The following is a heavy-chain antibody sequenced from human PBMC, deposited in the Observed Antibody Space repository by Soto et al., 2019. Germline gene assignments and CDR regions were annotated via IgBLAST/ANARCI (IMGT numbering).Heavy chain of an antibody. D-gene: IGHD1-26*01. V-gene: IGHV3-74*03. CDR1: GFIFSMYW. Sequence: GGSLRLSCGASGFIFSMYWMNWVRQVPGKRPVWLARINEDGSTTTYADYVTGRFTISRDNDKNTLYLQLDSLRVEDSALYYCTRGPRPSSSGTGAYWGQGSLVTVSS. J-gene: IGHJ4*02. CDR2: INEDGSTT. CDR3: TRGPRPSSSGTGAY.